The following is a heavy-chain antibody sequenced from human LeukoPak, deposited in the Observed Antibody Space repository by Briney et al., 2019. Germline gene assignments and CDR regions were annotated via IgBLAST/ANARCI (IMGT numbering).Heavy chain of an antibody. CDR2: ISSSSSYI. CDR1: GFTFSSYS. CDR3: ARRPGGMDV. V-gene: IGHV3-21*01. Sequence: GGSLRLSCAASGFTFSSYSMNWVRQAPGKGLEWVSSISSSSSYIYYADPVKGRFTISRDNAKNSLYLQMNSLRAEDTAVYHCARRPGGMDVWGQGTTVTVSS. J-gene: IGHJ6*02.